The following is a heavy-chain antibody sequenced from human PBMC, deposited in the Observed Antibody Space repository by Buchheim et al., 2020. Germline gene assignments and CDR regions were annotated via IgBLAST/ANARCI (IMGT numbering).Heavy chain of an antibody. CDR1: GGSISSYY. Sequence: QVQLQESGPGLVKPSETLSLTCTVSGGSISSYYWSWIRQPAGKGLEWIGSRSQSGTTYHNPSLKSRVTISVDRSKNQFSLRLSSVTAADTAVYYCASWFGIPYTWFDPWGQGIL. CDR3: ASWFGIPYTWFDP. CDR2: RSQSGTT. J-gene: IGHJ5*02. D-gene: IGHD3-10*01. V-gene: IGHV4-59*05.